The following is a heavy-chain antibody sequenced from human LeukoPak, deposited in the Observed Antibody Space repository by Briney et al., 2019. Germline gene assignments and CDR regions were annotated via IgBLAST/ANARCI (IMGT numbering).Heavy chain of an antibody. CDR3: ARERGRNEDYFDY. CDR1: GGTFSSHT. V-gene: IGHV1-69*13. Sequence: SVKVSCKASGGTFSSHTIAWVRQLPGQGLEWMGGIVPIFGTATYAQKFQGRVTITADESTSAVYMEVSSLRSEDSAAYYCARERGRNEDYFDYWGQGTLVTVSS. D-gene: IGHD1-1*01. J-gene: IGHJ4*02. CDR2: IVPIFGTA.